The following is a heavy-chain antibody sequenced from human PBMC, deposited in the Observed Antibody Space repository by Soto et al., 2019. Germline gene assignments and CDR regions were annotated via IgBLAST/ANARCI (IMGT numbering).Heavy chain of an antibody. CDR2: IYSGGST. V-gene: IGHV3-66*04. CDR1: GVTVSSNY. CDR3: ARHGYNYGGGYFDY. D-gene: IGHD5-18*01. J-gene: IGHJ4*02. Sequence: EVQLVESGGGLVQPGGSLRLSCAASGVTVSSNYMSWVRQAPGKGLEWVSVIYSGGSTYYADSVKGRFTTSRDNSKNTLYRQMNSLRAEDTAVYYCARHGYNYGGGYFDYWGQGTLVTVSS.